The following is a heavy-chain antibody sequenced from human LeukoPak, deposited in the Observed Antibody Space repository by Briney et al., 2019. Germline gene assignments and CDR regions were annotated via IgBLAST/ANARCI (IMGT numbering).Heavy chain of an antibody. Sequence: SETLSLTCAVYGGSFSGYYWSWIRQPPGKGLEWIGEINHSGSTNYNPSLKSRVTISVDTSKNQFSLRLSSVTAADTAVYYCARGHSSSWTKHQLFDYWGQGTLVTVSS. V-gene: IGHV4-34*01. CDR3: ARGHSSSWTKHQLFDY. J-gene: IGHJ4*02. CDR2: INHSGST. CDR1: GGSFSGYY. D-gene: IGHD6-13*01.